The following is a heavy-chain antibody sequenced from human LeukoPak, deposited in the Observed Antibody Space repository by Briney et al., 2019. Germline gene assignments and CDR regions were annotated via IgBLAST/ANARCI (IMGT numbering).Heavy chain of an antibody. CDR2: INPSDLST. CDR1: GYTFTNYF. V-gene: IGHV1-46*01. J-gene: IGHJ4*02. CDR3: ARDGHNYALHY. D-gene: IGHD4-11*01. Sequence: ASVKVSCKASGYTFTNYFIHWVRQAPGQGLEWMGIINPSDLSTAYAQNFQGRLTMTRDTPTSTVYMELSSLTSDDTAVFYCARDGHNYALHYWGQGTLVSVST.